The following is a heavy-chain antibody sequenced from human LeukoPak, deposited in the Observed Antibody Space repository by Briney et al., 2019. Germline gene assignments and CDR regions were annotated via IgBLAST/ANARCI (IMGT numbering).Heavy chain of an antibody. J-gene: IGHJ6*03. CDR1: GLTFRNHA. D-gene: IGHD3-10*01. CDR3: VGSPAYYNSDV. V-gene: IGHV3-30*04. Sequence: PGKSLRLSCAASGLTFRNHAVHWVRQAPGKGLEWVTVISHDGGNDYYRDSVKGRFTISRDNSRNTVFLQMNSLRPGDTAVYYCVGSPAYYNSDVGGKGTTVTVSS. CDR2: ISHDGGND.